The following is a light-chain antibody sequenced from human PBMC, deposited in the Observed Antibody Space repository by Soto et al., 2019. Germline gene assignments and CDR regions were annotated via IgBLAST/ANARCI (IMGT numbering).Light chain of an antibody. CDR3: QQYSDSPPT. CDR1: QSVSSN. J-gene: IGKJ1*01. V-gene: IGKV3D-15*01. Sequence: EIVMTHSPIILSVSPGERATLSCGASQSVSSNLAWYQQKPGQAPRLLIYGVYTRAPGIPARFSGSGSGTEFTLTISSLQSEDFAMYYCQQYSDSPPTFGQGTKVDI. CDR2: GVY.